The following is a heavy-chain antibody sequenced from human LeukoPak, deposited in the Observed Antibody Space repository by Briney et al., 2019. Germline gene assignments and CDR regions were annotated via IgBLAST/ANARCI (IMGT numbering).Heavy chain of an antibody. D-gene: IGHD3-16*02. CDR2: INAGNGNT. V-gene: IGHV1-3*01. CDR3: ARSFSDAFDI. CDR1: GYTFTSYG. J-gene: IGHJ3*02. Sequence: ASVKVSCKASGYTFTSYGISWVRQALGQGLEWMGWINAGNGNTKYSQKFQGRVTITRDTSASTAYMELSSLRSEDTAVYYCARSFSDAFDIWGQGTMVTVSS.